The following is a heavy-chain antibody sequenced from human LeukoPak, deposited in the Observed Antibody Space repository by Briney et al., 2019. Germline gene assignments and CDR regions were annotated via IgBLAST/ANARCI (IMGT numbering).Heavy chain of an antibody. J-gene: IGHJ6*03. CDR2: INPNSGGT. Sequence: ASVKVSCKASGYTFTGYYMHWVRQAPGQGLEWMGWINPNSGGTNYAQKFQGRVTMTRDTSISTAYMELSRLGSDDTAVYYCARGSSSGVYYYYYYMDVWGKGTTVTVSS. D-gene: IGHD6-13*01. CDR3: ARGSSSGVYYYYYYMDV. V-gene: IGHV1-2*02. CDR1: GYTFTGYY.